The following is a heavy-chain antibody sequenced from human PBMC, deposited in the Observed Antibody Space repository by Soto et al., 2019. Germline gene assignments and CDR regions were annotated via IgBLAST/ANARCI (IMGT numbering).Heavy chain of an antibody. CDR1: GGSISSGTYS. D-gene: IGHD6-13*01. CDR3: ARHRTGYSSSWLDY. Sequence: QLQLQESGPGLVKPSETLSLTCTVSGGSISSGTYSWGWIRQPPGKGLEWIGNSYFTGNTHYNPSLNRRVTLPLDTSKSQFSLSLSSVTAADTAVYYCARHRTGYSSSWLDYWGQGTLVTVSS. J-gene: IGHJ4*02. CDR2: SYFTGNT. V-gene: IGHV4-39*01.